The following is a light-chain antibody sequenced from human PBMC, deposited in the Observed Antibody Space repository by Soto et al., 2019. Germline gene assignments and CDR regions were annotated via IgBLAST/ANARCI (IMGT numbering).Light chain of an antibody. CDR1: QSVSSSY. CDR3: QQRSNWPRT. Sequence: IVLTQSPGTLSLSPGERATLSCRASQSVSSSYLAWYQQKPGQAPRLLIYGASNRATGIPDRLSGSGSGTDITPTISRLEPEDFAFYYCQQRSNWPRTFGQGTKVDIK. V-gene: IGKV3D-20*02. CDR2: GAS. J-gene: IGKJ1*01.